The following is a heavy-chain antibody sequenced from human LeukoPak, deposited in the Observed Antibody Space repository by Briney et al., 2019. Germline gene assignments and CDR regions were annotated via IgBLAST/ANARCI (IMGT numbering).Heavy chain of an antibody. CDR2: ISNSGST. D-gene: IGHD1-26*01. J-gene: IGHJ4*02. CDR1: GGSISNYY. Sequence: SETLSLTCTVSGGSISNYYWGWIRQPAGKGLEWIGRISNSGSTNYNLVHKSRVTMSVDTSKKQFSVRLSSVTAADTAMYYCAREAGASSFRPLDCWGQGVLVSVSS. CDR3: AREAGASSFRPLDC. V-gene: IGHV4-4*07.